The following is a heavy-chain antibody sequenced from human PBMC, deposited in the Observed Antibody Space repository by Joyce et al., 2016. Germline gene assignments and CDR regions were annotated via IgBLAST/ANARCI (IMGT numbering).Heavy chain of an antibody. CDR3: AATRDLMGAKSGEAFDI. J-gene: IGHJ3*02. D-gene: IGHD1-26*01. V-gene: IGHV1-24*01. Sequence: QVQVVQSGADVKKPGASVRVSCKLSGYSLTELSIHWVRQAPGKGFEWLGKIEPEDSEKLYAQKFQGRVTMTEDSSADTVYMHLSSLRSEDTAVYFCAATRDLMGAKSGEAFDIWGQGTMVTVSS. CDR2: IEPEDSEK. CDR1: GYSLTELS.